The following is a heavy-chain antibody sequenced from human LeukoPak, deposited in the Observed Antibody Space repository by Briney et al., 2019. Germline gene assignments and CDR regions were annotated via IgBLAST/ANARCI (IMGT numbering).Heavy chain of an antibody. CDR2: IRYDGSNT. CDR1: GFTFSRYW. CDR3: AKDPNRYDSSIYYCAY. Sequence: GGSLRLSCAASGFTFSRYWMNWVRQAPGKGLEWVAFIRYDGSNTYYADSVKGRFTISRDNSKNTLYLHMNRLRAEDTAVYYCAKDPNRYDSSIYYCAYWGQGTLVTVSS. J-gene: IGHJ4*02. V-gene: IGHV3-30*02. D-gene: IGHD3-22*01.